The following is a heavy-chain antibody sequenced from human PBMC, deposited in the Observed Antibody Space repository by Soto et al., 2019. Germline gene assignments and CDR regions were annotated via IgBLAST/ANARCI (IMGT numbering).Heavy chain of an antibody. J-gene: IGHJ5*02. CDR3: ATAEVDH. CDR1: GFTFGSHW. CDR2: VISDGNTI. V-gene: IGHV3-74*01. Sequence: WGSLRLSCAASGFTFGSHWMHWVRQAPGKGLEWVSRVISDGNTIDYADSVKGRFTVSRDNAKSTLYLQMNSLRAEDTAVYYCATAEVDHWGPGTLVTVSS.